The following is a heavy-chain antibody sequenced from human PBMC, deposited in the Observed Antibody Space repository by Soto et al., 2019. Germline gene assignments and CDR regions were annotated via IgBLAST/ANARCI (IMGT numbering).Heavy chain of an antibody. CDR1: GFTFSGSA. V-gene: IGHV3-73*01. D-gene: IGHD3-10*01. CDR3: ARGRAEHYDSGTLLD. J-gene: IGHJ4*02. Sequence: GGSLRLSCAASGFTFSGSAMNWVRQTSGKGLEWVGRFRSKANSYATAYAASVKGRFTISRDDSKNTAYLQMNSLKTEDTAVYYCARGRAEHYDSGTLLDWAQGPLVTVSS. CDR2: FRSKANSYAT.